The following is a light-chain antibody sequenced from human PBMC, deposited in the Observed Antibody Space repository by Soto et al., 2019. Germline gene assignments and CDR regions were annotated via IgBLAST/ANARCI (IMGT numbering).Light chain of an antibody. Sequence: QSALTQPPSASGSPGQSVTISCTGTSSDVGAYNYVSWYQQHPGKAPKLMIYDVSKRPSGVPDRFSGSKSGNTASLTVSGLQAEDEDDYYCSSYAGSNSYVFGTGTKLTVL. CDR1: SSDVGAYNY. V-gene: IGLV2-8*01. CDR3: SSYAGSNSYV. J-gene: IGLJ1*01. CDR2: DVS.